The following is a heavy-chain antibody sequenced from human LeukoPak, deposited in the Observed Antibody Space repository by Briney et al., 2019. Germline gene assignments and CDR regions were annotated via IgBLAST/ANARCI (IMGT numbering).Heavy chain of an antibody. V-gene: IGHV4-59*01. CDR2: TYYSGST. Sequence: SETLSLSCTVSGGSISSYYWSWIRQPPGKGLEWIGYTYYSGSTNYNPSLKSRVTISVDTSKNQFSLKLSSVTAADTAVYYCAREAPLYCSSTSCYTYYYYYMDVWGKGTTVTVS. J-gene: IGHJ6*03. CDR1: GGSISSYY. CDR3: AREAPLYCSSTSCYTYYYYYMDV. D-gene: IGHD2-2*02.